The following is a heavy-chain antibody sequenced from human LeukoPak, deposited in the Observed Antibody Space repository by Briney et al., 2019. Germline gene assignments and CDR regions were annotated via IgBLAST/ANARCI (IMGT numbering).Heavy chain of an antibody. CDR1: GGSIGSYR. Sequence: KPSETLSLTCSVSGGSIGSYRWSWIRQPPGKGLEWIGHVHYTWNTKYNPSLTGRVSISLDRSKNQFSLSLSSLTAADTAVYYCARVASKGGMDVWGQGTTVIVSS. J-gene: IGHJ6*02. V-gene: IGHV4-59*01. D-gene: IGHD5/OR15-5a*01. CDR3: ARVASKGGMDV. CDR2: VHYTWNT.